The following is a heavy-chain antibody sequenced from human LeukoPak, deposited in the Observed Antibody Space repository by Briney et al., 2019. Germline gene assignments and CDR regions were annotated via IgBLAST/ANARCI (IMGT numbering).Heavy chain of an antibody. D-gene: IGHD4-23*01. V-gene: IGHV3-53*01. Sequence: GGSLRPSCAASGFTFSSYSMNWVRQAPGKGLEWVSFIYSGGGTYYADSVRGQFTISRDNSKNTLYLQMNSLRVEDTAVYYCARGGNSKDYYYYMDVWGKGTTVTISS. J-gene: IGHJ6*03. CDR2: IYSGGGT. CDR3: ARGGNSKDYYYYMDV. CDR1: GFTFSSYS.